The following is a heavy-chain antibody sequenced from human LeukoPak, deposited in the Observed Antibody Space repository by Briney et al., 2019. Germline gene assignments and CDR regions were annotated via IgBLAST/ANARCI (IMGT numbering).Heavy chain of an antibody. CDR2: IYTSGST. CDR3: AGSITMVRGVIISSSDAFDI. V-gene: IGHV4-4*07. D-gene: IGHD3-10*01. Sequence: SETLSLTCTVSGGSISSYYWSWIRQPAGKGLEWIGRIYTSGSTNYNPSLKSRVTMSVDTSKNQFSLKLSSVTAADTAVYYCAGSITMVRGVIISSSDAFDIWGQGTMVTVSS. CDR1: GGSISSYY. J-gene: IGHJ3*02.